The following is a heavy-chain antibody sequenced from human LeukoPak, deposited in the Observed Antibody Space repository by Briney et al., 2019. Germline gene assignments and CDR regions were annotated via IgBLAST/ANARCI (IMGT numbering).Heavy chain of an antibody. CDR2: ISWDGGST. Sequence: GGSLRLSCAASGFTFDDYTMHWVRQAPGKGLELVSLISWDGGSTYYADSVKGRFTISRDNSKNSLYLQMNSLRTEDTALYYCAKAAGGAARYYFDYWGQGTLVTVSS. CDR1: GFTFDDYT. CDR3: AKAAGGAARYYFDY. D-gene: IGHD6-6*01. V-gene: IGHV3-43*01. J-gene: IGHJ4*02.